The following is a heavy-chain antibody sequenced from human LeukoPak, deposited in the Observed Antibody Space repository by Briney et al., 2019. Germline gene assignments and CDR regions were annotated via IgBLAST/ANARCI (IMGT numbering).Heavy chain of an antibody. J-gene: IGHJ4*02. V-gene: IGHV3-23*01. CDR3: AKDDSMTLDHFDY. CDR2: INYSGGHK. CDR1: GFTFSSYG. D-gene: IGHD4-11*01. Sequence: GGSLRLSCAASGFTFSSYGMHWVRQAPGKGLEWVSGINYSGGHKYYADSVKGRFTISRDSSKNTLSLQMNSLATEDTAVYYCAKDDSMTLDHFDYWGQGALVTVSS.